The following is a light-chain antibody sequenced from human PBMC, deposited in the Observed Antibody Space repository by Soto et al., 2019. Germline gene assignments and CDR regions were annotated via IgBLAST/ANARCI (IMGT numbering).Light chain of an antibody. Sequence: QSALTQPPSASGSPGQSVTISCSGTKNDIGVYDFVSWYQHHPGKAPRLIIYEVVQRPSGVPDRFSGSKSGNTASLTVSGLQAADEADYYCSAYSAGSTLLVFGSGTKLTVL. V-gene: IGLV2-8*01. J-gene: IGLJ1*01. CDR3: SAYSAGSTLLV. CDR1: KNDIGVYDF. CDR2: EVV.